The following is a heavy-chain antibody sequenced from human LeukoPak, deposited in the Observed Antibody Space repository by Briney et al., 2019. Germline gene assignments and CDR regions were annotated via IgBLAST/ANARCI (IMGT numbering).Heavy chain of an antibody. Sequence: SETLSLTRTVSGGSISSYYWSWIRQPPGKGLERIGYVYYSGSTNYNPSLKSRVTISIDTSKNQFSLKLSSVTAADAAVFYCARGIHYVSGSKVDYWAREPWSPSPQ. J-gene: IGHJ4*02. CDR1: GGSISSYY. D-gene: IGHD3-10*01. CDR3: ARGIHYVSGSKVDY. CDR2: VYYSGST. V-gene: IGHV4-59*01.